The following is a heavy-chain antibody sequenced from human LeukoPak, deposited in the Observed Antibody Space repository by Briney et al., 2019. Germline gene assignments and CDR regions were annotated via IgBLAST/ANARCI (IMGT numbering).Heavy chain of an antibody. Sequence: PGGSLRLSCAASGFTFSNYWMTWVRQAPGKGLEWVANIKQDGSEKNYVDSVKGRFTISKGNAKNSLCLQMNSLGAEDTAVYYCARSRYSGSYLGSFDCWGQGTLVTVSS. J-gene: IGHJ4*02. CDR1: GFTFSNYW. CDR3: ARSRYSGSYLGSFDC. V-gene: IGHV3-7*01. CDR2: IKQDGSEK. D-gene: IGHD1-26*01.